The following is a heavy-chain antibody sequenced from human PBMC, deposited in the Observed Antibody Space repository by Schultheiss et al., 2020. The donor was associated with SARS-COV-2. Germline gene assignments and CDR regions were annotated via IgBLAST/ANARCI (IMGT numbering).Heavy chain of an antibody. CDR1: GFSLSNARMG. J-gene: IGHJ5*02. CDR2: IYWDDDK. Sequence: SGPTLVKPTETLTLTCTVSGFSLSNARMGVSWIRQPPGKALEWLAHIYWDDDKRYSPSLKSRLTITKDTSKNQVVLTMTNMDPVDTATYYCALTVVTVGTHNWFDPWGQGTLVTVSS. V-gene: IGHV2-5*02. D-gene: IGHD2-15*01. CDR3: ALTVVTVGTHNWFDP.